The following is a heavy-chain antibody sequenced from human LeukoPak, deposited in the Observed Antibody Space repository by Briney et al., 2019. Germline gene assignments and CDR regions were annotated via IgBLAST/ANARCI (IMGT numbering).Heavy chain of an antibody. CDR3: AFSVVATPDAFDI. Sequence: SQTLSLTCTVSGGSISSGDYYWRWIRQPQGKGLEWIGYNYYSGSTYYNPSLKSPVTISVDTSKNQFSLKLSSVTAADTAVYYCAFSVVATPDAFDIWGQGTMVTVSS. J-gene: IGHJ3*02. D-gene: IGHD5-12*01. V-gene: IGHV4-30-4*08. CDR1: GGSISSGDYY. CDR2: NYYSGST.